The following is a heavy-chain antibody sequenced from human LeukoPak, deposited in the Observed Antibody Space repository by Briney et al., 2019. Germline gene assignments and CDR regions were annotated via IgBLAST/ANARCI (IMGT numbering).Heavy chain of an antibody. CDR2: INHSGST. V-gene: IGHV4-34*01. D-gene: IGHD3-16*02. J-gene: IGHJ4*02. CDR3: ARSLFWIGYDYIWGSYRSQGFDY. CDR1: GGSFSGYY. Sequence: SETLSLTCAVYGGSFSGYYWSWIRQPPGKGLEWIGEINHSGSTNYNPSLKSRVTISVDTSKNQFSLKLSSVTAADTAVYYCARSLFWIGYDYIWGSYRSQGFDYWGQGTLVTASS.